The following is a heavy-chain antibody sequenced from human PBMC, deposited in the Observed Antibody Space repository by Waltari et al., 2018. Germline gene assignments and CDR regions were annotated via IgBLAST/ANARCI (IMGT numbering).Heavy chain of an antibody. J-gene: IGHJ6*02. CDR3: ARLMLSHPENGMDV. D-gene: IGHD3-10*02. Sequence: EVQLVESGGGFFQPGGSLRLSCEASGFAFSNYLIHWVRQAQGRGLEWVSRISGDGTSISNADSVGGRFSISRDNYKNTVYLQIHSLRAEDTAVFYCARLMLSHPENGMDVWGQGTSVTVS. CDR1: GFAFSNYL. CDR2: ISGDGTSI. V-gene: IGHV3-74*01.